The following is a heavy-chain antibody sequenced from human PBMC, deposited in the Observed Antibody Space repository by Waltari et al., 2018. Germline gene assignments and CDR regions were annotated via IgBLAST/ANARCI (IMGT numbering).Heavy chain of an antibody. V-gene: IGHV3-30*18. CDR3: AKDYRSGTKGHFDY. Sequence: QVLLVASGGGVAQPGRSLRLSLAASGFTFCNYGVYCVAWAPGKGLQWVAVISYDGSNEYYADSVKGRFTISRDNSKNTLYLQMNSLRAEDTAVYYCAKDYRSGTKGHFDYWGQETLVSVSS. J-gene: IGHJ4*02. D-gene: IGHD2-2*01. CDR2: ISYDGSNE. CDR1: GFTFCNYG.